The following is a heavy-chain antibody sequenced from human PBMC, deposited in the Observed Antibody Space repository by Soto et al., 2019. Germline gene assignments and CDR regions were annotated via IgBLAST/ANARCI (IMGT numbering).Heavy chain of an antibody. J-gene: IGHJ6*02. Sequence: PSETLSLTCAVYGGSFSGYYWSWIRQPPGKGLEWIGEINHSGSTNYNPSLKSRVTISVDTSKNQFSLKLSSVTAADTAVYYCARYRRGRTMVRGVMTYYYYGMDVWGQGTTVTVSS. D-gene: IGHD3-10*01. V-gene: IGHV4-34*01. CDR3: ARYRRGRTMVRGVMTYYYYGMDV. CDR1: GGSFSGYY. CDR2: INHSGST.